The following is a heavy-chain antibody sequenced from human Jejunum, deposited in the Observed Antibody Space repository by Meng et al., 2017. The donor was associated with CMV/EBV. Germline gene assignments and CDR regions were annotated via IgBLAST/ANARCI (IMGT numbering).Heavy chain of an antibody. Sequence: ALGITLRYEMVDRVRQAPGKGLEWVSSISNSGNYIYYADSVKGRFTISRDNAKNLVYLQMNSLRGEDTAVYYCARGNDFRYGMDVWGQGTTVTVSS. CDR1: GITLRYEM. CDR3: ARGNDFRYGMDV. CDR2: ISNSGNYI. D-gene: IGHD3-3*01. J-gene: IGHJ6*02. V-gene: IGHV3-21*06.